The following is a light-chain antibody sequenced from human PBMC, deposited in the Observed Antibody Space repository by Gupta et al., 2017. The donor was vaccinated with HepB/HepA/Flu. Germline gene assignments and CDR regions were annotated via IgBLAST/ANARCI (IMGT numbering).Light chain of an antibody. CDR1: QSLSGCL. CDR2: GAS. Sequence: EIVLTQSPGTLPLSLGERATLSCRASQSLSGCLLAWYQQKPGQAPRLLIYGASSRANGIPDRFTGSGSGTDFTITINRLEPEDFAVYFCHQYGASPRTFGQGTKVEIK. J-gene: IGKJ1*01. V-gene: IGKV3-20*01. CDR3: HQYGASPRT.